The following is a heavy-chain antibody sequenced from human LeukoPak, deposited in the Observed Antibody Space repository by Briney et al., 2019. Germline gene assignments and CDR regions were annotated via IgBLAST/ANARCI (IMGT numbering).Heavy chain of an antibody. Sequence: GGSLRLSCAASGFTVSSNYMTWVRQAPGKGLEWVSDISGSGGSTYYADSVKGRFTISRDNSKNTLYLQMSSLRAEDTAVYYCAKDSGFSSSWQLGYWGQGTQVTVSS. V-gene: IGHV3-23*01. CDR3: AKDSGFSSSWQLGY. CDR2: ISGSGGST. D-gene: IGHD6-13*01. J-gene: IGHJ4*02. CDR1: GFTVSSNY.